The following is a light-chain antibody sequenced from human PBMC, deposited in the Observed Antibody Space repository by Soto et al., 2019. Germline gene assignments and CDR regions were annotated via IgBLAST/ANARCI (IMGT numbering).Light chain of an antibody. V-gene: IGKV1-39*01. CDR3: HQSHSTPYT. J-gene: IGKJ2*01. CDR2: AAS. Sequence: DIQMTQSPSSLSASIGDRVTITCRAGQSISSHLTWYQQRPGKAPTLLIYAASSLQTGVPSRFSGSASGTDFTLTISSLQREDFATYYCHQSHSTPYTFGQGTKVDIK. CDR1: QSISSH.